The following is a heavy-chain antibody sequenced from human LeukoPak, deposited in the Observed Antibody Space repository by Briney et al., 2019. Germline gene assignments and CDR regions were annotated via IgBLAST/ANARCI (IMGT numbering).Heavy chain of an antibody. D-gene: IGHD3-10*01. CDR2: TSSDLNVK. Sequence: GGSLRLPCAASGFTFRNYVIHWVRQAPGKGLEWVAVTSSDLNVKLYADSVKGRFTISRDNSRSTLYLQMNSLRPEDTAIYYCAREGYYGSGSPPSLYFDYWGQGTLVTVSS. V-gene: IGHV3-30-3*01. J-gene: IGHJ4*02. CDR1: GFTFRNYV. CDR3: AREGYYGSGSPPSLYFDY.